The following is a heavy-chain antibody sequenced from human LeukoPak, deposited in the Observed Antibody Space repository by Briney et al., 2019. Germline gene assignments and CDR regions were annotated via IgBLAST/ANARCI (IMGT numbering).Heavy chain of an antibody. CDR3: ARGPGYSSSWDDAFDI. CDR2: ISSSSSYI. Sequence: PGGSLRLSCAASGFTFSSYSMNWVRQAPGKGLEWVSSISSSSSYIYYADSVKGRFTISRDSAKNSLYLQMNSLRAEDTAVYYCARGPGYSSSWDDAFDIWGQGTMVTVSS. V-gene: IGHV3-21*01. D-gene: IGHD6-13*01. CDR1: GFTFSSYS. J-gene: IGHJ3*02.